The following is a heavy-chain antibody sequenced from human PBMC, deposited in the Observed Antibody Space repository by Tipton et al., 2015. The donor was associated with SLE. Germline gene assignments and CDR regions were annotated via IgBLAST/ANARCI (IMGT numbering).Heavy chain of an antibody. D-gene: IGHD6-13*01. V-gene: IGHV4-59*08. CDR3: ARHMGSSSWLAY. J-gene: IGHJ4*02. CDR2: IYYSGST. Sequence: GLVKPSETLSLTCTVSGGSISSYYWSWIRQPPGKGLEWIGYIYYSGSTNYNPSLKSRVTISVDTSKNQFSLKLSSVTAADTAVYYCARHMGSSSWLAYWGQGTLVTVSS. CDR1: GGSISSYY.